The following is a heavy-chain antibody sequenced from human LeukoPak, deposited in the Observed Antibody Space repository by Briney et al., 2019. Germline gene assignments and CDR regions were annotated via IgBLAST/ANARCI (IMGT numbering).Heavy chain of an antibody. CDR2: INPNSGGT. J-gene: IGHJ4*02. CDR3: ARDHAAYSSSWYDFDY. D-gene: IGHD6-13*01. V-gene: IGHV1-2*02. Sequence: ASLKVSCKASGYTFTGYYMHWVRQAPGQGPEWMGWINPNSGGTNYAQKFQGRVTMTRDTSISTAYMELSRLRSDDTAVYYCARDHAAYSSSWYDFDYWGQGTLVTVSS. CDR1: GYTFTGYY.